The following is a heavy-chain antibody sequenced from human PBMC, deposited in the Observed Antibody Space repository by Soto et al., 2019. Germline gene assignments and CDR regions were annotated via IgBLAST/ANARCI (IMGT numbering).Heavy chain of an antibody. CDR2: VSAYRDYT. Sequence: QAQLVQSAAEVKKPGASVKVSCKASGYTFSTYEINWLRQAPGQGLEWLGWVSAYRDYTEYAEKFQGRLTMTTDTSTSTAYMELRSLKYDDTAVYYCARDVGDESITYNDAFDVWGQGTMVTVSS. J-gene: IGHJ3*01. D-gene: IGHD3-10*01. CDR3: ARDVGDESITYNDAFDV. V-gene: IGHV1-18*01. CDR1: GYTFSTYE.